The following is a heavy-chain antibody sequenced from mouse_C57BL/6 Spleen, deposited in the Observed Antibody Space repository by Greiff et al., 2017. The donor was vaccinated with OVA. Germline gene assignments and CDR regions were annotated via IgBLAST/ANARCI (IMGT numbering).Heavy chain of an antibody. CDR2: IDPSDSET. CDR1: GYTFTSYW. CDR3: ARSHYSNYIDY. D-gene: IGHD2-5*01. V-gene: IGHV1-52*01. J-gene: IGHJ2*01. Sequence: QVQLQQPGAELVRPGSSVKLSCKASGYTFTSYWMHWVKQRPIQGLEWIGNIDPSDSETHYNQKFKDKATLTVDKSSSTAYMQLSSLTSEDSAVYYCARSHYSNYIDYWGQGTTLTVSS.